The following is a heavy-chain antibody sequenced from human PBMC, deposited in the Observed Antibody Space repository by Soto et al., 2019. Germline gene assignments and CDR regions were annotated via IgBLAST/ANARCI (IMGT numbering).Heavy chain of an antibody. J-gene: IGHJ6*02. CDR3: GCRVEDISYDYYGMDV. Sequence: PSETLSLTCAVSGGSVRSNNWCFCVRQPPGKGLEWIGEIHHRESTNLNPSLKSRVTISVDRSKNEFSLKVKSVTAADTAVYYCGCRVEDISYDYYGMDVWGQGTTVTVSS. D-gene: IGHD2-15*01. CDR2: IHHREST. V-gene: IGHV4-4*02. CDR1: GGSVRSNNW.